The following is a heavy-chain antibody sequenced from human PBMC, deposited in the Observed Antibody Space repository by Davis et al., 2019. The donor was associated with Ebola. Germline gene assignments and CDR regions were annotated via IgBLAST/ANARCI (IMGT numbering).Heavy chain of an antibody. Sequence: MPSETLSLTCTVSGGSISSYYWSCIRQPPGKGLEWIGYIYYSGSTNYNPSLKSRVTISVDTSKNQFSLKLSSVTAADTAVYYCARVRVAATTNWFDPWGQGTLVTVSS. CDR3: ARVRVAATTNWFDP. CDR1: GGSISSYY. V-gene: IGHV4-59*01. J-gene: IGHJ5*02. D-gene: IGHD2-15*01. CDR2: IYYSGST.